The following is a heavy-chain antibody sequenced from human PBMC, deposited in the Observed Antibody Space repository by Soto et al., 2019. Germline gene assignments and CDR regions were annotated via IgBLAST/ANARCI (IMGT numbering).Heavy chain of an antibody. CDR3: ARDFSVVVTAIRVKRNWYFDL. CDR1: GGSISSSNW. J-gene: IGHJ2*01. V-gene: IGHV4-4*02. D-gene: IGHD2-21*02. Sequence: PSETLSLTCAVSGGSISSSNWWSWVRQPPGKGLEWIGEIYHSGSTNYNPSLKSRVTISVDKSKNQFSLKLSSVTAADTAVYYCARDFSVVVTAIRVKRNWYFDLWGRGTLVTVSS. CDR2: IYHSGST.